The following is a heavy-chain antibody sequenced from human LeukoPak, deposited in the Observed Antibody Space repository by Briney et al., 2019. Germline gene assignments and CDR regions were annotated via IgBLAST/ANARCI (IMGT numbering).Heavy chain of an antibody. V-gene: IGHV3-23*01. Sequence: GGSLRLSCAASGFTFSSYDMSWVRQAPGKGLEWVSSITGNGRNTFYAGSVKGRFTISRDNSKNTLYLQMNSLRAEDTAVYYCARDLRRDGYNFVYWGQGTLVTVSS. CDR1: GFTFSSYD. CDR2: ITGNGRNT. CDR3: ARDLRRDGYNFVY. D-gene: IGHD5-24*01. J-gene: IGHJ4*02.